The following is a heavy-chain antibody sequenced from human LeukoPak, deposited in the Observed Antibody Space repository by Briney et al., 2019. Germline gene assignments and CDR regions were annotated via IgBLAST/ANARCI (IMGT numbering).Heavy chain of an antibody. Sequence: SETPSLTCAVYGGSFSGYYWSWIRQPPGKGLEWIGEINHSGSTNYNPSLKSRVTISVDTSKNQFSLKLSSVTAADTAVYYCARSRYFDWLLSYYYGMDVWGQGTTVTVSS. J-gene: IGHJ6*02. D-gene: IGHD3-9*01. CDR1: GGSFSGYY. V-gene: IGHV4-34*01. CDR3: ARSRYFDWLLSYYYGMDV. CDR2: INHSGST.